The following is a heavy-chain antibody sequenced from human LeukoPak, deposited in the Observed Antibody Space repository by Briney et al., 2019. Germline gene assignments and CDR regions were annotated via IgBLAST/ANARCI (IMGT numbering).Heavy chain of an antibody. CDR2: INHSGST. CDR3: ARMSGRHIVVVTAIRGYYFDY. CDR1: GGSFSGYY. D-gene: IGHD2-21*02. Sequence: PSETLSLTCAVYGGSFSGYYWSWIRQPPGKGLEWIGEINHSGSTNYNPSLKSRVTISVDTSKNQFSLKLSSVTAADTAVYYCARMSGRHIVVVTAIRGYYFDYWGQGTLVTVSS. V-gene: IGHV4-34*01. J-gene: IGHJ4*02.